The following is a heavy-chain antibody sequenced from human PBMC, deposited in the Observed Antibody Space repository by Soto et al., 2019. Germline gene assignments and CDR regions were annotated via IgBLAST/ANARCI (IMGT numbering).Heavy chain of an antibody. CDR1: GGTFSSYT. D-gene: IGHD1-26*01. J-gene: IGHJ4*02. CDR2: IIPILGIA. Sequence: GASVKVSCKASGGTFSSYTISWVRQAPGQGLEWMGRIIPILGIANYAQKFQGRVTITADKSTSTAYMELSSLRAEDTAVYYCAKQQMGVIRALDYWGQGTLLTVSS. CDR3: AKQQMGVIRALDY. V-gene: IGHV1-69*02.